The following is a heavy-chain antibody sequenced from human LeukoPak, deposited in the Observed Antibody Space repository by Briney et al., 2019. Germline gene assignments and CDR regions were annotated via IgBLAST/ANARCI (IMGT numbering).Heavy chain of an antibody. V-gene: IGHV3-9*01. J-gene: IGHJ5*02. CDR3: ARGGDYDILTGPYNWFDP. Sequence: GGSLRLSCAASGFTFDDYAMHWVRQAPGKGLEWVSGISWNSGSIGYADSVKGRFTISRGNAKNSLYLQMNSLRAEDTALYYCARGGDYDILTGPYNWFDPWGQGTLVTVSS. D-gene: IGHD3-9*01. CDR1: GFTFDDYA. CDR2: ISWNSGSI.